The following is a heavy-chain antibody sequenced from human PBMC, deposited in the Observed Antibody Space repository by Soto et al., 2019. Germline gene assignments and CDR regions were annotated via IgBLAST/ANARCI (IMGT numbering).Heavy chain of an antibody. D-gene: IGHD3-22*01. CDR3: IRGDSDRYDGNGYLGRH. V-gene: IGHV3-74*01. Sequence: EVQLVESGGGLVQPGGSLRLSCAASGFTFSSYWMHWVRQAPGKGLVWVSRINIDGSRISYADSVKGRCTISRDNEKNTLYMEMNSLRAEDTAVYYCIRGDSDRYDGNGYLGRHWGQGTLVTVSS. CDR2: INIDGSRI. J-gene: IGHJ4*02. CDR1: GFTFSSYW.